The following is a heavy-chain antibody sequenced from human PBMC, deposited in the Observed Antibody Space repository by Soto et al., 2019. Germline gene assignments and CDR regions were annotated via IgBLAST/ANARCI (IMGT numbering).Heavy chain of an antibody. J-gene: IGHJ4*02. CDR1: GFTFSDYT. CDR2: IPGISGST. V-gene: IGHV3-23*01. CDR3: AKDAFYDSSGYYYEGVGAYYFDY. D-gene: IGHD3-22*01. Sequence: PGGSLRLSCAASGFTFSDYTMSWVRQAPGKGLEWVSAIPGISGSTYYSDSVKGRFTISRDNSKNTLYLQMNSLRAEDTAVYYCAKDAFYDSSGYYYEGVGAYYFDYWGQGTLVTVSS.